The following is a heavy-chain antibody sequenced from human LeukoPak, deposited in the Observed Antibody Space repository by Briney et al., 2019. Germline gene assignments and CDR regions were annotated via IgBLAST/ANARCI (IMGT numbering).Heavy chain of an antibody. CDR2: ILGGGNT. CDR3: AKDYDFWSGFLLGAFDI. Sequence: SGGSLRLSCAASGFTFTTYAMNWVRQAPGKGLEWVSAILGGGNTYYADSVKGRFTISRDNSKNTLYLQMNSLRAEDTAVYYCAKDYDFWSGFLLGAFDIWGQGTMVTVSS. CDR1: GFTFTTYA. D-gene: IGHD3-3*01. V-gene: IGHV3-23*01. J-gene: IGHJ3*02.